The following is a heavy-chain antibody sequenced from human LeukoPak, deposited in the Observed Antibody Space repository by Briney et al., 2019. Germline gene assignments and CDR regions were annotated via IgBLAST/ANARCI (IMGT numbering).Heavy chain of an antibody. V-gene: IGHV1-46*01. CDR3: ARDYYDSSGYYSGRGAFDI. D-gene: IGHD3-22*01. Sequence: INXSXGSTIYAQKFQGRVTMTRDTSTSTVYMELSSLRSEDTAVYYCARDYYDSSGYYSGRGAFDIWGQGTMVTVSS. CDR2: INXSXGST. J-gene: IGHJ3*02.